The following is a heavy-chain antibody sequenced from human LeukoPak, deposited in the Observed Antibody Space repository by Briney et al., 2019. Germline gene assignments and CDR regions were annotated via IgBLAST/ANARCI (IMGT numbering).Heavy chain of an antibody. CDR1: GFSVSRNY. Sequence: GGSLRLSCAASGFSVSRNYMSWVRQAPGKGLEWVSVIYTGGNTYYADSVKGRFTISRDNSKNTLSLQMNSLRVEDTAVYYCARAQSDFNGSGGDYWGQGTLVTVSS. D-gene: IGHD3-10*01. CDR3: ARAQSDFNGSGGDY. J-gene: IGHJ4*02. V-gene: IGHV3-53*01. CDR2: IYTGGNT.